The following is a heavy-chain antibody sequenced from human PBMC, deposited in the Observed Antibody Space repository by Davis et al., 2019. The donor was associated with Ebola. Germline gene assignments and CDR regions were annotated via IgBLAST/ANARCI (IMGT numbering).Heavy chain of an antibody. D-gene: IGHD3-10*01. J-gene: IGHJ4*02. Sequence: SVTVSCKASRGTFSSYTISWVRQAPGQGLEWMGRIIPILGIANYAQKFQGRVTITADKSTSTAYMELSSLRSEDTAVYYCARVRSVLLMDYWGQGTLVTVSS. CDR2: IIPILGIA. V-gene: IGHV1-69*02. CDR1: RGTFSSYT. CDR3: ARVRSVLLMDY.